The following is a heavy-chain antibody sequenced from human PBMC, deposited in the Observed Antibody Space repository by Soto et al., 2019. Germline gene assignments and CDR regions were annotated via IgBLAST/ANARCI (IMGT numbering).Heavy chain of an antibody. CDR3: AREGYSDTYSYYQTLDV. CDR1: GGSIRNGDYY. CDR2: VYYSGTA. D-gene: IGHD4-17*01. Sequence: KTSETLSLTCTVSGGSIRNGDYYWGWIRQPPGKGLEWIGYVYYSGTAYSHPSLNSRVSISVDTSENQFSLRLTSVTAADTAVYYCAREGYSDTYSYYQTLDVWGQGTTVTVSS. J-gene: IGHJ6*02. V-gene: IGHV4-30-4*01.